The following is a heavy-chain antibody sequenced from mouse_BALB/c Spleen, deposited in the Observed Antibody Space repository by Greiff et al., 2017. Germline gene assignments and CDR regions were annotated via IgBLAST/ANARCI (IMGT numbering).Heavy chain of an antibody. CDR1: GYSFTGYF. CDR2: INPYNGDT. CDR3: APTTGDYYAMDY. V-gene: IGHV1-20*02. Sequence: EVQLQQSGPELVKPGASVKISCKASGYSFTGYFMNWVMQSHGKSLEWIGRINPYNGDTFYNQKFKGKATLTVDKSSSTAHMELRSLASEDSAVYYCAPTTGDYYAMDYWGQGTSVTVSS. D-gene: IGHD1-1*01. J-gene: IGHJ4*01.